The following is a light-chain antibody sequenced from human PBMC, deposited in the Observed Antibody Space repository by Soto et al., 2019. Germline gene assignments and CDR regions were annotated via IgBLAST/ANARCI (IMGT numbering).Light chain of an antibody. J-gene: IGKJ2*01. V-gene: IGKV1-39*01. CDR1: QSMSDS. CDR3: QQSYSNAYT. Sequence: DIHLTQSPSSLSASVGDRVTITCRASQSMSDSLNWYQQKAGQAPKLLIYSASNLESGVPSRFSGGGSGTDFTLTISSLQPEDFGTYFCQQSYSNAYTFGQRTTLEIK. CDR2: SAS.